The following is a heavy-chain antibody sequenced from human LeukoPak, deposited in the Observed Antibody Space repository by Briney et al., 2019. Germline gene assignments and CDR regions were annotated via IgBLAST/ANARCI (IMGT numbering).Heavy chain of an antibody. V-gene: IGHV4-31*03. CDR1: GGSVSSGGNY. J-gene: IGHJ2*01. CDR3: ARDRHRSGYWYFDL. Sequence: SETLPLTCTVSGGSVSSGGNYWSWVRQLPGKGLEWIGYIHHTGSAYFNPSLKSRVTVSVDTSENQFPLKLSSATAADTAIYYCARDRHRSGYWYFDLWGRGILVTVSS. CDR2: IHHTGSA.